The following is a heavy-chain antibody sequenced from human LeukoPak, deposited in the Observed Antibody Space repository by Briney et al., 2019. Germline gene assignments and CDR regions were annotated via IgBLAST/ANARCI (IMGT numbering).Heavy chain of an antibody. J-gene: IGHJ6*02. V-gene: IGHV3-7*01. D-gene: IGHD3-3*01. CDR1: GFTFSSYG. CDR3: ARERGIDFGVVIMSYYYYGMDV. Sequence: GGSLRLSCAASGFTFSSYGMDWVRQAPGKGLEWVANIKQDGSEKYYVDSVKGRFTISRDNAKNSLYLQMNSLRAEDTAVYYCARERGIDFGVVIMSYYYYGMDVWGQGTTVTVSS. CDR2: IKQDGSEK.